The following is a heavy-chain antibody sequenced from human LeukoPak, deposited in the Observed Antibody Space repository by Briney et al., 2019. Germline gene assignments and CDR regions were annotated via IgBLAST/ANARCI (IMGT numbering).Heavy chain of an antibody. D-gene: IGHD5-24*01. CDR2: IKPDGREK. CDR3: ATMASNVFEY. V-gene: IGHV3-7*03. Sequence: GGSLRLSCEASGSTLSNYWITWVRQAPGKGLEWVANIKPDGREKYYMPSVKGRSTISRDSAKHSFYLQMNSLRAEDTAVYYCATMASNVFEYWGQGTLVTVSS. CDR1: GSTLSNYW. J-gene: IGHJ4*02.